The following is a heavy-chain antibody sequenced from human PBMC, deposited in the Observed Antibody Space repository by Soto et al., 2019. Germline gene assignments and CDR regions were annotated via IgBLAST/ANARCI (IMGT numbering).Heavy chain of an antibody. CDR2: IDWYDDK. V-gene: IGHV2-70*01. CDR1: GFSLSTSGMC. Sequence: SGPMLVNPTQTLTLTCTFSGFSLSTSGMCVSWIRQPPWRALEWLALIDWYDDKYYSTSLKTRLTTSKDTSKNQVVLTMTNMDPVDTATYYCARTPNPGGEADYWGQGTLVTVSS. D-gene: IGHD3-10*01. CDR3: ARTPNPGGEADY. J-gene: IGHJ4*02.